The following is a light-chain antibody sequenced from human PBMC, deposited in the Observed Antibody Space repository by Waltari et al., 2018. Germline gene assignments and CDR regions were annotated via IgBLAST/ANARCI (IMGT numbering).Light chain of an antibody. Sequence: QSALTQPASVSGSPGQSLTISCAGTTSDIGSYNLVSWYQQYPGKAPKLIIYEVIHRPSGVSTRFSGSRSGNTASLTISGLQAEDEADYYYCSYAGTTDSVIFGGGTKLTVL. CDR2: EVI. CDR1: TSDIGSYNL. V-gene: IGLV2-23*02. CDR3: CSYAGTTDSVI. J-gene: IGLJ2*01.